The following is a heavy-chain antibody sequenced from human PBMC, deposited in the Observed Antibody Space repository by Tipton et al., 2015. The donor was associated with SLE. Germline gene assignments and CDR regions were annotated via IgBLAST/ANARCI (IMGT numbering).Heavy chain of an antibody. V-gene: IGHV4-34*01. Sequence: TLSLTCAVYGGSFSGYYWSWIRQPPGKGLEWIGEINHSGSTNYNPSLKSRVTISVDTSKNQFSLKLSSVTAADTAVYYCARQGVDSGRYDDYWGHGTLVTVSS. J-gene: IGHJ4*01. CDR2: INHSGST. CDR1: GGSFSGYY. CDR3: ARQGVDSGRYDDY. D-gene: IGHD1-26*01.